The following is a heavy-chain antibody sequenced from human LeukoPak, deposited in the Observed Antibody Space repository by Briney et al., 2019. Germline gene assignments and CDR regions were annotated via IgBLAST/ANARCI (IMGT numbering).Heavy chain of an antibody. CDR2: ISGSGGST. D-gene: IGHD3-3*01. V-gene: IGHV3-23*01. CDR1: RFTFSTYG. CDR3: AREASDFWSGQFDY. J-gene: IGHJ4*02. Sequence: GGSLRLSCAASRFTFSTYGMSWVRQAPGKGLEWVSSISGSGGSTNYADSVKGRFTISRDNSKNTLYLQMNSLRAEDTAVYYCAREASDFWSGQFDYWGQGTLVTVSS.